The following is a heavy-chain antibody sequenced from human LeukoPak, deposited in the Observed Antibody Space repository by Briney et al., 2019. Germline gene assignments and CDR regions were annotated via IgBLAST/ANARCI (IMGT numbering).Heavy chain of an antibody. CDR3: ARSLWRTWFDP. J-gene: IGHJ5*02. V-gene: IGHV4-59*01. CDR1: GGSISSYY. CDR2: IYYSGST. D-gene: IGHD2-21*01. Sequence: SETLPLTCTVSGGSISSYYWSWIRQPPGKGLEWIGYIYYSGSTNYNPSLKSRVIISVDTSKNQFSLKLSSVTAADTAVYYCARSLWRTWFDPWGQGTLVSVSS.